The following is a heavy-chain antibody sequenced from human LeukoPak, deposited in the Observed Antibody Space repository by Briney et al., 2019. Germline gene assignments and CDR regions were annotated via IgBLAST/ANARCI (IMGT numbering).Heavy chain of an antibody. V-gene: IGHV1-2*02. J-gene: IGHJ4*02. D-gene: IGHD5-12*01. Sequence: ASVKVSCKSSGYSFNRYFIHWVRQAPGQGFEWMGWIDPNSGVTKYAQKFQGRVTVARDTSITTTYMDLSRLSADDTAVYYCARRGYSGYDFDYWGEGNLVTVSS. CDR2: IDPNSGVT. CDR1: GYSFNRYF. CDR3: ARRGYSGYDFDY.